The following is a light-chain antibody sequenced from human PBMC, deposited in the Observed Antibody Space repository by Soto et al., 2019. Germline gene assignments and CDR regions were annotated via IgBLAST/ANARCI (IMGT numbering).Light chain of an antibody. CDR2: GNS. V-gene: IGLV1-40*01. Sequence: QSVLTQPPSVSGAPGQRVTISCTGSSSNIRAGYDVHWYQQLPGTAPKLLMYGNSNRPSGVPDRFSGSNSGTSASLAITGLHAEDDADYYCQSYDSSLSGRVVFGGGTKLTVL. CDR1: SSNIRAGYD. J-gene: IGLJ2*01. CDR3: QSYDSSLSGRVV.